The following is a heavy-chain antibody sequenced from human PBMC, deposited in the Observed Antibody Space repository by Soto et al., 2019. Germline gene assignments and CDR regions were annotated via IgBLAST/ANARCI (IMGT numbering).Heavy chain of an antibody. CDR3: ARDSSPYSSSDWFDP. V-gene: IGHV3-33*01. J-gene: IGHJ5*02. CDR2: IWYDGSNK. CDR1: GFTFSSYG. D-gene: IGHD6-6*01. Sequence: ESGGGVVQPGRSLRLSCAASGFTFSSYGMHWVRQAPGKGLEWVAVIWYDGSNKYYADSVKGRFTISRDNSKNTLYLQMNSLRAEDTAVYYCARDSSPYSSSDWFDPWGQGTLVTVSS.